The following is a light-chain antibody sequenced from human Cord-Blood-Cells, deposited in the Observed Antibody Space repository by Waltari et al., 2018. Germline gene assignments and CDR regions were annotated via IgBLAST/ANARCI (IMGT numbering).Light chain of an antibody. V-gene: IGKV3-20*01. CDR3: QQYGSSPWT. Sequence: TQSPSSFSASTGDRVTITCRASQGISSYLAWYQQKPGQAPRLLIYGASSRATGIPDRFSGSGSGTDFTLTISRLEPEDFAVYYCQQYGSSPWTFGQGTKVEIK. CDR1: QGISSY. J-gene: IGKJ1*01. CDR2: GAS.